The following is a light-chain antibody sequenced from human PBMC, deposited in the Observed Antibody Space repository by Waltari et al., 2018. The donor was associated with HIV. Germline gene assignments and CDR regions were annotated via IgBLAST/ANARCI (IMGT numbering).Light chain of an antibody. Sequence: QSALTQPASVSGSPGQSITIPCTGTSSNVGCDDLVSWYQQHPGEAPKLIIYEVTKRPSGVSNRFSGSKSGNTASLTISGLQAEDEADYYCCSCPRSGIRYVFGTGTKVTVL. CDR3: CSCPRSGIRYV. CDR2: EVT. CDR1: SSNVGCDDL. V-gene: IGLV2-23*02. J-gene: IGLJ1*01.